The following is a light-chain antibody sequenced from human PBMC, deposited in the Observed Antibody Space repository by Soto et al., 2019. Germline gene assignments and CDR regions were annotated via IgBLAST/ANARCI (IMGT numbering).Light chain of an antibody. CDR1: SSDVGGYNY. CDR2: EVS. V-gene: IGLV2-8*01. J-gene: IGLJ2*01. Sequence: QSVLTHPPSASGSPGQSVTISCTGTSSDVGGYNYVSWYQQHPGKAPKLMIYEVSKRPSGVPDRFSGSKSGNTASLTVSGLQAEDEADYYCSSYAGSNNLGVFVGGTKLTV. CDR3: SSYAGSNNLGV.